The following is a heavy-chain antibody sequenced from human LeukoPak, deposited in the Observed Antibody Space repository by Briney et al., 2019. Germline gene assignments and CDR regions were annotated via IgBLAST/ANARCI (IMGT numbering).Heavy chain of an antibody. CDR2: IRYDGSNK. Sequence: GGSLRLSCAASGFTFSSYGIHWVRQAPGKGLEWVAFIRYDGSNKYYADSVKGRFTISRDNSKNTLYLQMNSLRAEDTAVYYCAKDRRDAYTGDAFDIWGQGTMVTVSS. V-gene: IGHV3-30*02. J-gene: IGHJ3*02. CDR1: GFTFSSYG. CDR3: AKDRRDAYTGDAFDI. D-gene: IGHD5-24*01.